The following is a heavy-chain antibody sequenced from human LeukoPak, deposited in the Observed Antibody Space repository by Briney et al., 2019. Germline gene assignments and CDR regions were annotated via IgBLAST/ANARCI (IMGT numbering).Heavy chain of an antibody. D-gene: IGHD2-15*01. J-gene: IGHJ4*02. Sequence: GGSLRLSCAASGFTFSSYSMNWVRQAPGKGLKWVSSISSSSSYIYYADSVKGRFTISRDNAKNSLYLQMNSLRAEDTAVYYCASLAVPHFDYWGQGTLVTVSS. CDR1: GFTFSSYS. CDR3: ASLAVPHFDY. CDR2: ISSSSSYI. V-gene: IGHV3-21*01.